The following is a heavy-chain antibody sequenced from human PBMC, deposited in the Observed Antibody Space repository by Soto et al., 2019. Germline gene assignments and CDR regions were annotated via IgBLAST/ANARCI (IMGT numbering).Heavy chain of an antibody. D-gene: IGHD3-3*01. CDR2: ISAYNGNT. Sequence: ASVKVSCKASGYTFTSYGISWVRQAPGQGLEWMGWISAYNGNTNYAQKLQGRVTMTTDTFTSTAYMELRSLRSDDTAVYYCARDAYDFWSGYYSHFDYWGQGTLVTVSS. V-gene: IGHV1-18*04. J-gene: IGHJ4*02. CDR1: GYTFTSYG. CDR3: ARDAYDFWSGYYSHFDY.